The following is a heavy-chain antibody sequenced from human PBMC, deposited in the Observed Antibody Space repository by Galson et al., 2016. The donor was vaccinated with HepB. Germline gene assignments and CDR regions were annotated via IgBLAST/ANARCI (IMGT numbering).Heavy chain of an antibody. V-gene: IGHV3-30*03. J-gene: IGHJ4*02. CDR2: ILYDGSNK. Sequence: SLRLSCATSGFTFSSYGMHWVRQAPGKGLEWVSFILYDGSNKYYADSVKGRFTISRDNSKNTLYLQMSSLRPEDTAVYFCATNTDGGAGPYFFDYWGQGTLVTVSS. D-gene: IGHD3-16*01. CDR3: ATNTDGGAGPYFFDY. CDR1: GFTFSSYG.